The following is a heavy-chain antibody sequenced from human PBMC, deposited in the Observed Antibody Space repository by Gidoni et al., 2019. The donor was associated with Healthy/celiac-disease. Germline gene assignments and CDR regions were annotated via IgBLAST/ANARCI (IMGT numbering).Heavy chain of an antibody. Sequence: EVQLLESGGGLVQPGGSLRLSCAASGFTFSRYAMSWVRQAPGRGLEWVSAISGSGGSTYYADSVKGRFTISRDNSKNTLYLQMNSLRAEDTAVYYCANDYYYYDRDDAFDIWGQGTMVTVSS. CDR2: ISGSGGST. CDR1: GFTFSRYA. J-gene: IGHJ3*02. V-gene: IGHV3-23*01. D-gene: IGHD3-22*01. CDR3: ANDYYYYDRDDAFDI.